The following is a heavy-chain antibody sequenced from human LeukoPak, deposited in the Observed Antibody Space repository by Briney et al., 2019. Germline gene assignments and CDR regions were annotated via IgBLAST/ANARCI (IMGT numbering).Heavy chain of an antibody. Sequence: PGGSLRLSCAASGFTFDDYARKGVGQAQGRGWGGVPGISWNSASIGYADSVKGRFTISRDNAKNSLYLQMNSLRAEDMALYYCAKDLYTTITPGGLFDYWGQGTLVTVSS. CDR2: ISWNSASI. J-gene: IGHJ4*02. V-gene: IGHV3-9*03. D-gene: IGHD4-11*01. CDR3: AKDLYTTITPGGLFDY. CDR1: GFTFDDYA.